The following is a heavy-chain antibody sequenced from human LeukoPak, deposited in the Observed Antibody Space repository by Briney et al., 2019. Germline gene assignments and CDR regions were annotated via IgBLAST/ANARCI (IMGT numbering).Heavy chain of an antibody. Sequence: PGGLLRLSCAAPGITLRKYDMNWVRQAPGKGRGWVSRLVTVGTFTNYAHSVTGRFTISRDNSRNTLYLQMNGLRGKHTAVYYCAKGRNGDNVAEAADIWGQGTMVTVSS. CDR1: GITLRKYD. J-gene: IGHJ3*02. CDR3: AKGRNGDNVAEAADI. CDR2: LVTVGTFT. V-gene: IGHV3-23*03. D-gene: IGHD4-17*01.